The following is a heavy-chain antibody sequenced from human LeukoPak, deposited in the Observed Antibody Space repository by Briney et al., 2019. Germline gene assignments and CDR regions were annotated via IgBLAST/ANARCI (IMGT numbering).Heavy chain of an antibody. CDR3: ARGYCSSTSCYPSDY. V-gene: IGHV1-46*01. J-gene: IGHJ4*02. CDR1: GYTFTSYY. Sequence: ASVKVSCKASGYTFTSYYMHWVRQAPGQGLEWMGIIDPSGGSTSYAQKFQGRVTMTRDTSTSTVYMELSSLRSEDTAVYYCARGYCSSTSCYPSDYWGQGTLVTVSS. CDR2: IDPSGGST. D-gene: IGHD2-2*01.